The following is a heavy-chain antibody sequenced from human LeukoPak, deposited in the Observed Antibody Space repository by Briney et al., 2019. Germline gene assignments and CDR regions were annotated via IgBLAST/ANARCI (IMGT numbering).Heavy chain of an antibody. Sequence: PSETLSLTCTVSGGSISSYYWSWIRQPPGKGLEWIGYIYYSGSTNYNPSLKSRVTISVDTSKNQFSLKLSSVTAADTAVYYCASASSSSWFNFDYWGQGTLVTVSS. D-gene: IGHD6-13*01. V-gene: IGHV4-59*01. J-gene: IGHJ4*02. CDR1: GGSISSYY. CDR2: IYYSGST. CDR3: ASASSSSWFNFDY.